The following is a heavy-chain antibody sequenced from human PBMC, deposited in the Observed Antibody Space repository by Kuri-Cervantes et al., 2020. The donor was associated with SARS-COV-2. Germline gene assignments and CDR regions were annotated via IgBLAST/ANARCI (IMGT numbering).Heavy chain of an antibody. Sequence: GESLKISCKGSGYSFTSYWTGWVRQMPGKGLEWMGIIYPGDSDTRYSPSFQGQVTISADKSISTAYLQWSSLKASDTPMYYCARPSDYCSSTSCLDYWGQGTLVTVSS. CDR2: IYPGDSDT. D-gene: IGHD2-2*01. CDR3: ARPSDYCSSTSCLDY. J-gene: IGHJ4*02. V-gene: IGHV5-51*01. CDR1: GYSFTSYW.